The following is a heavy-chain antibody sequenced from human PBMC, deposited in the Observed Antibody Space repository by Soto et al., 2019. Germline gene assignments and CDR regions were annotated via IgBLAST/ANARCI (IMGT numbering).Heavy chain of an antibody. D-gene: IGHD3-9*01. CDR2: IYWDDDK. CDR3: AHSNLRYFDWVNWFDP. J-gene: IGHJ5*02. Sequence: GSGPTLVNPTQTLTLTCTFSGFSLSTSGVGVGWIRQPPGKALEWLALIYWDDDKRYSPSLKSRLTITKDTSKNQVVLTMTNMDPVDTATYYGAHSNLRYFDWVNWFDPWGQGTLVTVSS. CDR1: GFSLSTSGVG. V-gene: IGHV2-5*02.